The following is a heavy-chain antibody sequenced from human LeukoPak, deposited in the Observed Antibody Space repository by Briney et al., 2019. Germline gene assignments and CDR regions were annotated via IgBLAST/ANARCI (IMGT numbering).Heavy chain of an antibody. CDR2: IGAYNGNT. Sequence: ASVKVSCKASGYTFTSYGISWVRQAPGQGLEWMGWIGAYNGNTNYAQKLQGRVTMTTDTSTSTAYMELRSLRSDDTAVYYCARPNYYDSSGLNWFDPWGQGTLVTVSS. D-gene: IGHD3-22*01. V-gene: IGHV1-18*01. CDR3: ARPNYYDSSGLNWFDP. CDR1: GYTFTSYG. J-gene: IGHJ5*02.